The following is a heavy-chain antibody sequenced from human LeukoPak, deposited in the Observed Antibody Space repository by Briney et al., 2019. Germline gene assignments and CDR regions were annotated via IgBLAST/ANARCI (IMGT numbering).Heavy chain of an antibody. CDR2: IYYSGST. V-gene: IGHV4-30-4*08. Sequence: PSQTLSLTCTVSGGSISSGDYYWSWIRRPPGKGLEWIGYIYYSGSTYYNPSLKSRSTISIDTSKNQFSLQLTSVTAADTAVYYCGRDKHRSRWVDYWGQGTLVTVSS. CDR3: GRDKHRSRWVDY. CDR1: GGSISSGDYY. D-gene: IGHD4-23*01. J-gene: IGHJ4*02.